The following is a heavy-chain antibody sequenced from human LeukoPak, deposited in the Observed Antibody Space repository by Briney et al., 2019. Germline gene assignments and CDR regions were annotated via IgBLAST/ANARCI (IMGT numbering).Heavy chain of an antibody. V-gene: IGHV3-53*01. CDR2: IYSDNT. Sequence: GGSLRLSCTVSGFTVSSNSMSWVRQAPGKGLEWVSFIYSDNTHYSDSVKGRFTISRDNSKNTLYLQMNSLRAEDTALYYCARFPTGVTPRYYFDYWGQGTLVTVSS. D-gene: IGHD4-23*01. CDR1: GFTVSSNS. J-gene: IGHJ4*02. CDR3: ARFPTGVTPRYYFDY.